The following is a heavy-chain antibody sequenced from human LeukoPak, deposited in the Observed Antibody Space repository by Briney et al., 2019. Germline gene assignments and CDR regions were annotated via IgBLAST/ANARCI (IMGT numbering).Heavy chain of an antibody. J-gene: IGHJ5*02. Sequence: SETLSLTCTVSGGSISSSSYYWGWIRQPPGKGLEWIGSIYYSGSTYYSPSLKSRVTISVDTSKNQFSLKLSSVTAADTAVYYCARGVGATPHNWFDPWGQGTLVTVSS. CDR3: ARGVGATPHNWFDP. V-gene: IGHV4-39*01. CDR2: IYYSGST. CDR1: GGSISSSSYY. D-gene: IGHD1-26*01.